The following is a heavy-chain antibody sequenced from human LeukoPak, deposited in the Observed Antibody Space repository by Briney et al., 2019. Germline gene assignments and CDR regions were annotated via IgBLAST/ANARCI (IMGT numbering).Heavy chain of an antibody. Sequence: GRSLRLSCAASGFTFSSYAMHWVRQAPGKGLEWVAVISYDGSNKYYADSVKGRFTISRDNSKNTLYLQMNSLRAEDTAVYYCARAAGGSYYFDYWGQGTLVTVSS. D-gene: IGHD2-15*01. V-gene: IGHV3-30*04. CDR2: ISYDGSNK. J-gene: IGHJ4*02. CDR1: GFTFSSYA. CDR3: ARAAGGSYYFDY.